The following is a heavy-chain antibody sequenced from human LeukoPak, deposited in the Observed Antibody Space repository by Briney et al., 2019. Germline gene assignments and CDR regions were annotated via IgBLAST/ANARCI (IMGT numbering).Heavy chain of an antibody. J-gene: IGHJ5*02. V-gene: IGHV4-61*01. CDR2: IYYSGTT. Sequence: SETLSLTCTVSGGSVSSGSYYWTWLRQPPRKGLECLGYIYYSGTTNYSPSLKSRVTISVDTSKNQFSLKLSSVTAADTAVYYCARVNCGGDCYSTRGDWFDPWGQGTLLTVSS. D-gene: IGHD2-21*02. CDR1: GGSVSSGSYY. CDR3: ARVNCGGDCYSTRGDWFDP.